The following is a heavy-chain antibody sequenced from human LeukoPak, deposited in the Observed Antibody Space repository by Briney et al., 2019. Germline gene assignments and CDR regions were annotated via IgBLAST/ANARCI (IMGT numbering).Heavy chain of an antibody. D-gene: IGHD5-24*01. CDR1: GGTFSSYA. CDR3: AGGLQFLDY. V-gene: IGHV1-69*04. Sequence: ASVKVSCKASGGTFSSYAVSWVRQAPGQGLEWMGRIIPILGIANYARKFQGRVTITADKSTSTAYMELSSLRSEDTAVYYCAGGLQFLDYWGQGTLVTVSS. J-gene: IGHJ4*02. CDR2: IIPILGIA.